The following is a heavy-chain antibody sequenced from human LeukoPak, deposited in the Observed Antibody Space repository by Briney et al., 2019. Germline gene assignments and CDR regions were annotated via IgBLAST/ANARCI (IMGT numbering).Heavy chain of an antibody. CDR2: IYYSGST. CDR3: ASHSSSWPIFDY. D-gene: IGHD6-13*01. Sequence: SETLSLTCTVSGGSMSSYYWSWIRQPPGKGLEWIGYIYYSGSTNYNPSLKSRVTISVDTSKNQFSLKLSSVTAADTAVYYCASHSSSWPIFDYWGQGTLVTVSS. V-gene: IGHV4-59*01. CDR1: GGSMSSYY. J-gene: IGHJ4*02.